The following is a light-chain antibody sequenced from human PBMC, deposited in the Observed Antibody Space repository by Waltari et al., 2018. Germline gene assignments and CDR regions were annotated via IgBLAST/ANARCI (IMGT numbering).Light chain of an antibody. CDR2: HNN. V-gene: IGLV1-40*01. CDR1: SSNIGAGYD. Sequence: QSVLTQPPSVSGAPGQRVTISCTGSSSNIGAGYDVHWYQQLPGPAPKLLIYHNNKRPSGVPDRFSGSKSGTSASLAITGLQAEDEADYYCQSYDGSLGGAVFGGGTQLTVL. J-gene: IGLJ7*01. CDR3: QSYDGSLGGAV.